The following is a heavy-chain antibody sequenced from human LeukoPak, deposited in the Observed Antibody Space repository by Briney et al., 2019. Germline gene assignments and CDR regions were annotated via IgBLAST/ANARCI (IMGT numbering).Heavy chain of an antibody. V-gene: IGHV3-33*08. CDR2: IWYDGSNK. CDR3: ARDLRATFYDSSGYYFNY. D-gene: IGHD3-22*01. J-gene: IGHJ4*02. CDR1: GFSLNTYA. Sequence: GGSLRLSCAASGFSLNTYAMHWVRQAPGKGLEWVAVIWYDGSNKYYADSVKGRFTISRDNSKNTLYLQMNSLRAEDTAVYYCARDLRATFYDSSGYYFNYWGQGTLVTVSS.